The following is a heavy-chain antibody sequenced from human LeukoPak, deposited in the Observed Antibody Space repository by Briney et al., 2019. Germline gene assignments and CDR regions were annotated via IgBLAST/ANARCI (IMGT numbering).Heavy chain of an antibody. V-gene: IGHV3-21*01. CDR3: ARSRFGELSDY. D-gene: IGHD3-10*02. Sequence: GGSLRLSCAASGFTFSSYSVNWVRQAPGKGLEWVSSISSSSYIYYADSVKGRFTISRGNAKNSLYLQMNSLRAEDTAVYYCARSRFGELSDYWGQGTLVTVSS. J-gene: IGHJ4*02. CDR1: GFTFSSYS. CDR2: ISSSSYI.